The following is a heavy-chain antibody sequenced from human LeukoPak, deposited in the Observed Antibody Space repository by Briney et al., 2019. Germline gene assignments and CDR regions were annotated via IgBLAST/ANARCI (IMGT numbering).Heavy chain of an antibody. V-gene: IGHV3-74*01. CDR3: ARDVDFDS. CDR2: INSDATST. J-gene: IGHJ4*02. Sequence: GGSLRLSCAASGFTFRSYWMHWVRQGPGKGLMWVSRINSDATSTTSADSVKGRFTISRDNAKNTLYLQMNSLTAEDSGVYYCARDVDFDSWGQGTLVTVSS. CDR1: GFTFRSYW.